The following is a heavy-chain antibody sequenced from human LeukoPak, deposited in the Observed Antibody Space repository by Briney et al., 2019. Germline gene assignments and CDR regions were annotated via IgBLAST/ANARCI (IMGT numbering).Heavy chain of an antibody. D-gene: IGHD1-7*01. CDR3: ARCNWNYYAFDI. CDR2: ISSSGSTI. Sequence: GGSLRLSCAASGFTFSSYSMNWVRQAPGKGLEWVSYISSSGSTIYYADSVKGRFTISRDNAKNSLYLQMNSLRAEDTAVYYCARCNWNYYAFDIWGQGTMVTVSS. J-gene: IGHJ3*02. V-gene: IGHV3-48*04. CDR1: GFTFSSYS.